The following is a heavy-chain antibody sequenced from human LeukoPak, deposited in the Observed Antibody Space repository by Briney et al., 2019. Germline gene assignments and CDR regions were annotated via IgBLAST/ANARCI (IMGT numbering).Heavy chain of an antibody. CDR3: AGPPQAGPFDY. V-gene: IGHV3-7*01. CDR1: GFIFRDYW. Sequence: GGSLRLSCAGSGFIFRDYWLTWVRQAPGKGLEWVANINPDGSDKNYVDSLKGRFTIFRDNAKNLLFLQMNSLRVEGTAVYYCAGPPQAGPFDYWGQRTLVTVSS. D-gene: IGHD6-19*01. J-gene: IGHJ4*02. CDR2: INPDGSDK.